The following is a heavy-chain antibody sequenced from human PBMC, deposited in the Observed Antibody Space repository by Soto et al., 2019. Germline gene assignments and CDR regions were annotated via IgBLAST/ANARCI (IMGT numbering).Heavy chain of an antibody. V-gene: IGHV1-46*01. D-gene: IGHD2-8*02. Sequence: QVQLVQSGAEVKKPGASVKVSCKASGYTFTSYYMHWVRQAPGQGLEWMGIINPSGGSTSYAQKYQGRVTMTRDTSKSTVYMELSSLRSEDTAVYYCARTGGDYDGMDVWGQGTTVTVSS. CDR1: GYTFTSYY. CDR3: ARTGGDYDGMDV. J-gene: IGHJ6*02. CDR2: INPSGGST.